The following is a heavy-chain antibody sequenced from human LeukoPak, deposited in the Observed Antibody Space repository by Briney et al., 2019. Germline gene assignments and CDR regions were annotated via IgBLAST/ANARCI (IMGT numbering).Heavy chain of an antibody. J-gene: IGHJ5*02. V-gene: IGHV4-34*01. Sequence: PSETLSLTCAVYGGSFSGYYWSWIRQPPRKGLEWIGEINHSGSTNYNPSLKSRVTISVDTSKNQFSLKLSSVTAADTAVYYCARGRGSGWLNWFDPWGQGTLVTVSS. D-gene: IGHD6-19*01. CDR1: GGSFSGYY. CDR2: INHSGST. CDR3: ARGRGSGWLNWFDP.